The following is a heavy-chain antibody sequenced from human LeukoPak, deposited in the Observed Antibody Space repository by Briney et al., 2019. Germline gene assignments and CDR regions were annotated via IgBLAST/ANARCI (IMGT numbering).Heavy chain of an antibody. CDR3: AKDVLLWFGELPTTFDY. CDR1: GFTFSSYA. CDR2: ISGSGGST. Sequence: GGSLRLSCAASGFTFSSYAMSWVRQAPGKGLEWVSAISGSGGSTYYADSVKGRFTTSRDNSKNTLYLQMNSLRAEDTAVYYCAKDVLLWFGELPTTFDYWGQGTLVTVSP. D-gene: IGHD3-10*01. J-gene: IGHJ4*02. V-gene: IGHV3-23*01.